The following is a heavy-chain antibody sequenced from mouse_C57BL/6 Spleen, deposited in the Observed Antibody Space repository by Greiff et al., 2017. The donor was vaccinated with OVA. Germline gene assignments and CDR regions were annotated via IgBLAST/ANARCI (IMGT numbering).Heavy chain of an antibody. CDR1: GFTFSDYY. J-gene: IGHJ1*03. V-gene: IGHV5-12*01. Sequence: EVHLVESGGGLVQPGGSLKLSCAASGFTFSDYYMYWVRQTPEKRLEWVAYISNGGGSTYYPDTVKGRFTISRDNAKNTLYLQMSRLKSEDTAMYYCARPGSSYGYFDVWGKGTTVTVSS. CDR3: ARPGSSYGYFDV. D-gene: IGHD1-1*01. CDR2: ISNGGGST.